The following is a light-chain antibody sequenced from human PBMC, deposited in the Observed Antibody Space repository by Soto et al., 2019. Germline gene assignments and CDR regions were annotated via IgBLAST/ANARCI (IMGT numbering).Light chain of an antibody. V-gene: IGKV3-20*01. Sequence: IVLTQSPGTLSLSPGERATLSCRASQSVSSSYLAWYQQKPGQAPRLLIYGASSRASGIPDRFSGSGSGTDFTLTISRLEPEDFAVYYCQQYGSSPGTF. CDR2: GAS. CDR3: QQYGSSPGT. CDR1: QSVSSSY. J-gene: IGKJ1*01.